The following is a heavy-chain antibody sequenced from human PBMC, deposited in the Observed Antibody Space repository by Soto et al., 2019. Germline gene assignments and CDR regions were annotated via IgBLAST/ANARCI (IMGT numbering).Heavy chain of an antibody. V-gene: IGHV3-23*01. Sequence: EVQLLESGGGLVRPRGSLRLSCAASGFTFSSYPMKWVRQGPGKGLEWVSTIGGSGTGFNTDYADSVKGRFVISRDNSKNTVYLQMNSLRAEDTALYYCARVAPYCSTTTCYIDSWGQGTLVIVSS. CDR3: ARVAPYCSTTTCYIDS. CDR1: GFTFSSYP. J-gene: IGHJ4*02. CDR2: IGGSGTGFNT. D-gene: IGHD2-2*01.